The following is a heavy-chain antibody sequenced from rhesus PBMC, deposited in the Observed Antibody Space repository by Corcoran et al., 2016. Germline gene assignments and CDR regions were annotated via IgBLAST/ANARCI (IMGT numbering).Heavy chain of an antibody. CDR3: ACTGGIMHYLDY. D-gene: IGHD3-34*01. V-gene: IGHV4-122*02. CDR2: ITYSGST. Sequence: QVQLQKSGPGLVKPSETLSLTCAVSGGSISSGYYYWSWIRQPPGKGLDWIGYITYSGSTSYHPSLKSRVTMSRDTSKNQFSLKLSSVTAADTAVYYGACTGGIMHYLDYWGQGVLVTVSS. CDR1: GGSISSGYYY. J-gene: IGHJ4*01.